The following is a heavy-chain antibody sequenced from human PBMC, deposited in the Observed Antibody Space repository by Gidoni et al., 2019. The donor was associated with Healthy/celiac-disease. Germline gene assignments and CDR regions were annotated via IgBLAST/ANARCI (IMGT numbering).Heavy chain of an antibody. D-gene: IGHD1-26*01. Sequence: QVQLQQWGAGRLKPSEPLSLTCAVYGGSFSGYYWSWIRQPPGKGLEWIGEINHSGSTNYNPSLKSRVNISVDTSKNQFSLKLSSVTAADTAVYYCARGQWELGRREFDYWGQGTLVTVSS. J-gene: IGHJ4*02. CDR1: GGSFSGYY. V-gene: IGHV4-34*01. CDR2: INHSGST. CDR3: ARGQWELGRREFDY.